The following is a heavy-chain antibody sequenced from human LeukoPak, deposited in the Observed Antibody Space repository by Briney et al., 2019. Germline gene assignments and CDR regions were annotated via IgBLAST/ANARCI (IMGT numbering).Heavy chain of an antibody. V-gene: IGHV7-4-1*02. D-gene: IGHD2-21*02. CDR1: GYTFTSYA. J-gene: IGHJ4*02. CDR2: INTNTGNP. CDR3: ARDESRGGDRRVDY. Sequence: ASVKVSCKASGYTFTSYAMNWVRQAPGQGLEWMGWINTNTGNPTYAQGFTGRFVFSLDTSVSTAYLQISSLKAEDTAVYYCARDESRGGDRRVDYWGQGTLVTVSS.